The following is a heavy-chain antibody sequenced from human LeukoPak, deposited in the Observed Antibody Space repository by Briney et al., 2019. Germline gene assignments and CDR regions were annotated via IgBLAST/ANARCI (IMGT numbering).Heavy chain of an antibody. CDR1: GGSISSYY. J-gene: IGHJ4*02. Sequence: PSETLSLTCTVSGGSISSYYWSWIRQPPGKGLEWIGYIYYSGSTNYNPSLKSRVTISVDTSKNQFSLKLSSVTAADTAVYYCVRDRYYGSGFHYFDYWGQGTLVTVSS. CDR2: IYYSGST. D-gene: IGHD3-10*01. CDR3: VRDRYYGSGFHYFDY. V-gene: IGHV4-59*01.